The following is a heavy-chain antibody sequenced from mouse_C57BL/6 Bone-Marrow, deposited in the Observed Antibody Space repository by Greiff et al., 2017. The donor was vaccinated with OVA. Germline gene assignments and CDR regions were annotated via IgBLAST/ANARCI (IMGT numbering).Heavy chain of an antibody. CDR1: GFTFSDYG. CDR3: ARGRIYYGNYWYFDV. Sequence: EVMLVESGGGLVQPGGSLKLSCAASGFTFSDYGMAWVRQAPRKGPEWVAFISNLAYSIYYADTVTGRFTISRENAKNTLYLEMSSLRSEDTAMYYCARGRIYYGNYWYFDVWGTGTTVTVSS. J-gene: IGHJ1*03. V-gene: IGHV5-15*01. D-gene: IGHD2-1*01. CDR2: ISNLAYSI.